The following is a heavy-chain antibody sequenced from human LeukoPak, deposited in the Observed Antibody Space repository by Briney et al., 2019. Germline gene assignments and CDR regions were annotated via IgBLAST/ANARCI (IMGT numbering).Heavy chain of an antibody. CDR3: ARAGGSYAFDY. D-gene: IGHD1-26*01. J-gene: IGHJ4*02. V-gene: IGHV3-21*01. CDR1: GFTFSSYS. CDR2: ISSSSSYK. Sequence: GGSLRLSCAASGFTFSSYSMNWVRQAPGKGLEWVSSISSSSSYKYYADSVKGRFTISRDNAKNSLYLQMNSLRAEDTAVYYCARAGGSYAFDYWGQGTLVTVSS.